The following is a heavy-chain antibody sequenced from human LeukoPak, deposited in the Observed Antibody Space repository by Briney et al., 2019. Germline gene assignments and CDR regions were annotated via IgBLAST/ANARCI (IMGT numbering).Heavy chain of an antibody. CDR2: IYYSGST. V-gene: IGHV4-39*01. Sequence: PSETLSLTCTVSGGSIISSSYYWGWIRQPPGKGLEWIGSIYYSGSTYYNPSLKSRVTISVDTSKNQFSLKLSSVTAADTAVYYCARHHYDFWSGYYTGGGYFDYWGQGTLVTVSS. CDR1: GGSIISSSYY. J-gene: IGHJ4*02. D-gene: IGHD3-3*01. CDR3: ARHHYDFWSGYYTGGGYFDY.